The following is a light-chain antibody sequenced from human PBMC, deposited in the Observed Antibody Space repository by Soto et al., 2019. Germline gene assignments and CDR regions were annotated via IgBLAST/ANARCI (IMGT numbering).Light chain of an antibody. CDR3: QQYGGSPPIT. J-gene: IGKJ5*01. CDR1: QSVSSY. CDR2: DAS. V-gene: IGKV3-20*01. Sequence: EIVLTQSPATLSLSPGERATLSCRASQSVSSYLAWYQQKPGQAPRLLIYDASNRATGIPDRFSGGGSGTHFTLTISRLEPEDFAVYYCQQYGGSPPITFGQGTRLEI.